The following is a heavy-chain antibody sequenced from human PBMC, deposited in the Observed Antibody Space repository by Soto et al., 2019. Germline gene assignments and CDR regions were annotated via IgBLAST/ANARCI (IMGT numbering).Heavy chain of an antibody. CDR2: ISYDGSNK. V-gene: IGHV3-30*18. CDR1: GFTFSSYG. Sequence: QVQLVESGGGVVQPGRSLRLSCAASGFTFSSYGMHWVRQAPGKGLEWVAVISYDGSNKYYADSVKGRFTISRDNSKNTLYLQMNSLRAEDTAVYYCAKGPRGSYYWSFCYYWGQGTLVTVSS. J-gene: IGHJ4*02. D-gene: IGHD1-26*01. CDR3: AKGPRGSYYWSFCYY.